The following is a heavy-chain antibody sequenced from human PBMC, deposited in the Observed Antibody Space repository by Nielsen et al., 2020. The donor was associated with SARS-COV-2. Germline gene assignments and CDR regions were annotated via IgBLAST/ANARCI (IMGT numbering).Heavy chain of an antibody. CDR2: ISAYNGNT. D-gene: IGHD3-10*01. V-gene: IGHV1-18*01. CDR3: AREALKELLWFGESSSYYGMDV. J-gene: IGHJ6*02. Sequence: ASVKVSCKASGYTFTSYGISWVRQAPGQGLEWMGWISAYNGNTNYAQKLQGRVTMTTDTSTSTAYMELRSLRSDDTAVYYCAREALKELLWFGESSSYYGMDVWGQGTTVTVSS. CDR1: GYTFTSYG.